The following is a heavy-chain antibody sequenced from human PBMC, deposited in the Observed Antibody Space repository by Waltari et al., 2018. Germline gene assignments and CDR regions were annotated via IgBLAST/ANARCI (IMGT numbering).Heavy chain of an antibody. D-gene: IGHD3-22*01. CDR1: GYHFTSYD. CDR2: MNPNSGNT. J-gene: IGHJ5*02. Sequence: VQLVQSGAEVKKPGASVTVSCKASGYHFTSYDSTRVRHATGLGLEWMGWMNPNSGNTGYAQKFQGRVTITRNTSISTAYMELSSLRSEDTAVYYCAPSLYYDSSGYYYNWFDPWGQGTLVTVSS. V-gene: IGHV1-8*03. CDR3: APSLYYDSSGYYYNWFDP.